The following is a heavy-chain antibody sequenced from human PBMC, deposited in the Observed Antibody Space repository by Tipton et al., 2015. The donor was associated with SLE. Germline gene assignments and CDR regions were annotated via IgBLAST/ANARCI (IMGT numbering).Heavy chain of an antibody. V-gene: IGHV4-39*07. Sequence: TLSLTYTVSGGSISSSSYYWGWIRQPPGKGLEWIGEINHSGSTNYNPSLKSRVTISVDTSKNQFSLKLSSVTAADTAVYYCARDLGGSGGAYYYYGMDVWGQGTTVTVSS. D-gene: IGHD6-19*01. J-gene: IGHJ6*02. CDR3: ARDLGGSGGAYYYYGMDV. CDR1: GGSISSSSYY. CDR2: INHSGST.